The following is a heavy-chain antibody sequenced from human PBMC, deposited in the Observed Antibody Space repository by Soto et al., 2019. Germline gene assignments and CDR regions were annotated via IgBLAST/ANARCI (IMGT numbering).Heavy chain of an antibody. D-gene: IGHD1-1*01. V-gene: IGHV4-4*02. CDR1: SGSISSSNW. CDR3: ARGERTTGTTYGLHYYYYYYMDV. CDR2: IYHSGST. Sequence: PSETLSLTFAVSSGSISSSNWWSWFRQPPGKGLEWIGEIYHSGSTNYNPSLKSRVTISVDKSKNQFSLKLSSVTAADTAVYYCARGERTTGTTYGLHYYYYYYMDVWGKGTTVTVSS. J-gene: IGHJ6*03.